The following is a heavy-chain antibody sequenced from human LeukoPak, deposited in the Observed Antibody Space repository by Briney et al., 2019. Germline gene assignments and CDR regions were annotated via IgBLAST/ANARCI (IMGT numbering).Heavy chain of an antibody. CDR2: ISGSGGST. CDR3: AKGASRPQIGYCTNGVCQNFDY. Sequence: GGSLRLSCAASGFTFSSYAMSWVRQAPGKGLEWVSGISGSGGSTYYADSVKGRFTISRDNSKNTLYLQMNSLRAEDTAVYYCAKGASRPQIGYCTNGVCQNFDYWGQGTLVTVSS. D-gene: IGHD2-8*01. J-gene: IGHJ4*02. CDR1: GFTFSSYA. V-gene: IGHV3-23*01.